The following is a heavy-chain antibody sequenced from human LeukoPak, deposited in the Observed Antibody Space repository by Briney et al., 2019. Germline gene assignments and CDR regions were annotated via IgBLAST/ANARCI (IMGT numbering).Heavy chain of an antibody. CDR3: ANTMIVVAPSWDPWFDP. V-gene: IGHV4-39*01. D-gene: IGHD3-22*01. CDR1: GGSISSSSYY. Sequence: KFSATLSLTCTVSGGSISSSSYYWGWIRQPPGKGLEWIWSIYYSGSTYYNPSLKSRVTISVDTSKNQFSLKLSSVTAADTAVYYCANTMIVVAPSWDPWFDPWGQGTLVTVSS. J-gene: IGHJ5*02. CDR2: IYYSGST.